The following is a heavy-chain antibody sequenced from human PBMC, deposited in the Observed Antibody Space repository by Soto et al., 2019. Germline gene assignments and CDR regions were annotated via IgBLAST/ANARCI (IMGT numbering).Heavy chain of an antibody. D-gene: IGHD6-19*01. CDR1: GYTFTNYA. Sequence: ASVKVSCKASGYTFTNYAMHWVRQAPGQRLEWMGWINAYNGNTNYAQKLQGRVTMTTDTSTSTAYMELRSLRSDDTAVYYCARDPDSSGWSLAFDIWGQGTMLTVSS. CDR3: ARDPDSSGWSLAFDI. V-gene: IGHV1-18*01. J-gene: IGHJ3*02. CDR2: INAYNGNT.